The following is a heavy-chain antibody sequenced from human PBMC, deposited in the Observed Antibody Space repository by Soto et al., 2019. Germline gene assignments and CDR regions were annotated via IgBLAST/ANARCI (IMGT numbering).Heavy chain of an antibody. V-gene: IGHV4-39*01. CDR2: IYYSGST. D-gene: IGHD3-10*01. J-gene: IGHJ4*02. CDR1: GGSISSSSYY. Sequence: QLQLQESGPGLVKPSETLSLTCTVSGGSISSSSYYWGWIRQPPGKGLEWIGSIYYSGSTYYNPSRKSRVTISADTSKHQCSLKLSSVTAADTAVYYCARPGNYGSGSYLYYLDYWGQGTLVTVSS. CDR3: ARPGNYGSGSYLYYLDY.